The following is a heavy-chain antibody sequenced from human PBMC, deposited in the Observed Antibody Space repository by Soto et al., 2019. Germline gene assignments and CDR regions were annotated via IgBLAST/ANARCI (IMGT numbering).Heavy chain of an antibody. CDR1: SGSISSSNW. J-gene: IGHJ4*02. CDR3: ARRAAADQGIDY. CDR2: IYHSGST. D-gene: IGHD6-13*01. Sequence: SETLSLTCAVSSGSISSSNWWSWVRQPPGKGLEWIGEIYHSGSTNYNPSLKSRVTISVDKSKNQFSLKLSSATAADTAVYYCARRAAADQGIDYWGQGTLVTVSS. V-gene: IGHV4-4*02.